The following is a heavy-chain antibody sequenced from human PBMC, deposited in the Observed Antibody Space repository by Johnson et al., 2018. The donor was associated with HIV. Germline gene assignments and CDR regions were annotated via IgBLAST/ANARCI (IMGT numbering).Heavy chain of an antibody. J-gene: IGHJ3*01. CDR1: GFTFSDYY. CDR2: ISSSGSTI. V-gene: IGHV3-11*01. CDR3: ARATYYYDLSGYLTRPRAFDV. D-gene: IGHD3-22*01. Sequence: QVQLVESGGGLVKPGGSLRLSCAASGFTFSDYYMSWIRQAPGKGLEWVSYISSSGSTIYYADSVKGRFTISRDNAKNSLYLEMNSLRAEDTALYYCARATYYYDLSGYLTRPRAFDVWGQGTMVTVSS.